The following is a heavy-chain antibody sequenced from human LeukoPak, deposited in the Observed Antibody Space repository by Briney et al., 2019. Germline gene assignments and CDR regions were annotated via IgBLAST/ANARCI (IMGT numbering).Heavy chain of an antibody. Sequence: PGGSLRLSCAASGFTFSSYAMSWVRQAPGKGLEWVSAISGSGGSTYYADSVKGRFTISRDNSKHTLYLQMNSLRAEDTAVYYRAKALKSLAAGGYWGQGTLVTVSS. D-gene: IGHD6-13*01. V-gene: IGHV3-23*01. CDR3: AKALKSLAAGGY. CDR1: GFTFSSYA. J-gene: IGHJ4*02. CDR2: ISGSGGST.